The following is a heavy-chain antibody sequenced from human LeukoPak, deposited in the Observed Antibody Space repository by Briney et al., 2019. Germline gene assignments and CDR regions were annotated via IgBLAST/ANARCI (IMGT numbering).Heavy chain of an antibody. Sequence: PSETLSLTCAVSGYSISNGDYWGWIRQSPGKGLEWIASMYNRVSIHYNPSLKSRVTILVDTSKNEFSLKMRSVTAADTAVYYCARNSSSGFFDYWGQGTLATVSS. CDR1: GYSISNGDY. D-gene: IGHD6-6*01. V-gene: IGHV4-38-2*01. J-gene: IGHJ4*02. CDR3: ARNSSSGFFDY. CDR2: MYNRVSI.